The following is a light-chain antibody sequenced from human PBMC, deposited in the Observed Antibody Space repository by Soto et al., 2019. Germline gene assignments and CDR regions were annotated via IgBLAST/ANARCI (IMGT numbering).Light chain of an antibody. CDR2: GAS. CDR3: QQFDGSRPAFT. V-gene: IGKV3-20*01. Sequence: ESLLTQSPGTLSLSPGERATLSCRASQTVNSRHLNWYQHKPGQAPRLLIYGASIMAAGIPDRFSGSRSGADFSLTITRLEPEDSAVYYCQQFDGSRPAFTFGQGTKLEI. J-gene: IGKJ2*01. CDR1: QTVNSRH.